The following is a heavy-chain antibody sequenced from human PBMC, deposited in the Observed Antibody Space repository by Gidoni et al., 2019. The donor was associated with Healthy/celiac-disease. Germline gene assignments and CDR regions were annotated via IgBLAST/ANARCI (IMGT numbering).Heavy chain of an antibody. Sequence: QVQLVQSGAEVTKPGASVKVSCKASGYTFTGYSRHWVRQAPGQGLEWMGWINPNSGGTNYAQKFQGRVTMTRDTSISAAYMELSRLRSDDTAVYYCARDSPDYGDYEVFGWFDPWGQGTLVTVSS. CDR2: INPNSGGT. D-gene: IGHD4-17*01. V-gene: IGHV1-2*02. J-gene: IGHJ5*02. CDR1: GYTFTGYS. CDR3: ARDSPDYGDYEVFGWFDP.